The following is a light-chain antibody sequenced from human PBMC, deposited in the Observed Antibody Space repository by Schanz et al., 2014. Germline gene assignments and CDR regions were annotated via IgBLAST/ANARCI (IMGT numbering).Light chain of an antibody. CDR1: ASDVGGYNY. Sequence: QSALTQPASVSGSPGQSITISCTGTASDVGGYNYVSWYQQYPGKAPKLLIYDVSHRPSGVPARFSGSKSGTSGSLAITGLQAEDEADYYCQSYDSSLSGAYVFGSGTKLTVL. V-gene: IGLV2-14*01. J-gene: IGLJ1*01. CDR3: QSYDSSLSGAYV. CDR2: DVS.